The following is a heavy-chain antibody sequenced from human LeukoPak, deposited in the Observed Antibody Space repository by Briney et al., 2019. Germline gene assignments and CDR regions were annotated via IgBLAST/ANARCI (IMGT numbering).Heavy chain of an antibody. J-gene: IGHJ4*02. CDR3: ARDLDSYGFDY. CDR2: IKQDGSEK. Sequence: GGSLRLSCAASGFTLSSYWMSWVRQAPGKGLEWVANIKQDGSEKYYVDSVKGRFTISRDNAKNSLYLQMNSLRAEDTAVYYCARDLDSYGFDYRGQGTLVTVSS. D-gene: IGHD5-18*01. CDR1: GFTLSSYW. V-gene: IGHV3-7*03.